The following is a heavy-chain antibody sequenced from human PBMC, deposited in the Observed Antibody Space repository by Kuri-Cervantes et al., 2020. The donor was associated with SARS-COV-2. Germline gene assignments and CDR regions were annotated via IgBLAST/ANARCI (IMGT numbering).Heavy chain of an antibody. J-gene: IGHJ6*02. CDR2: ISAYNGNT. CDR3: ARDRDTAMDRYYYGMDV. D-gene: IGHD5-18*01. V-gene: IGHV1-18*04. CDR1: GYTFTSYG. Sequence: ASVKVSCKASGYTFTSYGISWVRQAPGQGLEWMGWISAYNGNTNYAQKLQGRVTMTTDTSTSTAYTELRSLRSDDTAVYYCARDRDTAMDRYYYGMDVWGQGTTVTVSS.